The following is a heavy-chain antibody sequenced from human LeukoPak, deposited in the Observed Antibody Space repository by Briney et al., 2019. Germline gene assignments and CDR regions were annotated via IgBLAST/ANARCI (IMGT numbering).Heavy chain of an antibody. J-gene: IGHJ4*02. Sequence: GGSLRLSCAASGFTFSRYAMNWVRQAPGKGLEWVSAISGRGDSTFYAESVKGRFTISRDNSKNTLSLQMNSLKVGDTAVYYCAKDSPFFWSDDDYFDSWGQGTLVTVSS. CDR1: GFTFSRYA. CDR2: ISGRGDST. D-gene: IGHD3-3*01. CDR3: AKDSPFFWSDDDYFDS. V-gene: IGHV3-23*01.